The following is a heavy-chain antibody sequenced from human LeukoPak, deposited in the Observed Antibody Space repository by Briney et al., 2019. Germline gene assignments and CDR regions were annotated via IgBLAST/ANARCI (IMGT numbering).Heavy chain of an antibody. Sequence: SVKVSCKASGGTFSSYAISWVRQAPGQGLEWMGGIIPIFGTANYAQKFQGRVTITADESTSTAYMELSSLRSEDTAVYYCARSRGYAIPDWMGMDVWGEGTTVTVSS. J-gene: IGHJ6*01. CDR2: IIPIFGTA. CDR1: GGTFSSYA. CDR3: ARSRGYAIPDWMGMDV. D-gene: IGHD2-21*01. V-gene: IGHV1-69*13.